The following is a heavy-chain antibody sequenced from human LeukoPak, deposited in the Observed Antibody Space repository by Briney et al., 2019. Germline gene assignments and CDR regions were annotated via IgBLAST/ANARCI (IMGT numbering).Heavy chain of an antibody. J-gene: IGHJ4*02. CDR1: GYTFTSYG. CDR2: INPSGGST. CDR3: ARADYYDSSGYYDY. Sequence: GASVKVSCKASGYTFTSYGISWVRQAPGEGLEWMGIINPSGGSTSYAQKFQGRVTMTRDMSTSTVYMELRSLRSDDTAVYYCARADYYDSSGYYDYWGQGTLVTVSS. D-gene: IGHD3-22*01. V-gene: IGHV1-46*01.